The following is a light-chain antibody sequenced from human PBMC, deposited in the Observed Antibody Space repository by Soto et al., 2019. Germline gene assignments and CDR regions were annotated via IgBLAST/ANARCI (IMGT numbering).Light chain of an antibody. CDR1: QSVSSSY. CDR3: QQYGSSPWT. J-gene: IGKJ1*01. Sequence: EVVLTQSPATLSSSPGESATLSCMASQSVSSSYLAWYQQKPGQAPRLLIYGASSRATGIPDRFSGSGSGTDFTLTISRLEPEDFAVYYCQQYGSSPWTFGQGTKVDIK. CDR2: GAS. V-gene: IGKV3-20*01.